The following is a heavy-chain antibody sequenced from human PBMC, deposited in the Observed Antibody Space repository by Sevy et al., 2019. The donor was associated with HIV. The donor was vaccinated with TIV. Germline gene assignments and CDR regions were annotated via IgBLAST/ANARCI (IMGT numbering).Heavy chain of an antibody. CDR1: GFTFSSYA. D-gene: IGHD3-3*01. CDR2: IRDSGEST. J-gene: IGHJ3*02. Sequence: GGSVRLSCAASGFTFSSYAMSWFRQAPGKGLEWVSTIRDSGESTYNADSVKGRFTISRDNSKNTLYLQMNSLRADDTAVYYCATGGDFWSGYSNDAFDIWGQGTMVTVSS. V-gene: IGHV3-23*01. CDR3: ATGGDFWSGYSNDAFDI.